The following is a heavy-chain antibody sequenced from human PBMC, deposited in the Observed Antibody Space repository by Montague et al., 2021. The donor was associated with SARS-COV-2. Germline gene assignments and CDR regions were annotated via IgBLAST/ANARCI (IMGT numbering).Heavy chain of an antibody. V-gene: IGHV4-59*02. CDR1: GGSVSSSY. CDR3: TRVHDRGWFDY. Sequence: SETLSLTCTVSGGSVSSSYWCWSWQPPGKGLELVGYIHISWTMHYNPSLNMRVTILLDKSKNQFSLELRSLTAADTAVYYCTRVHDRGWFDYWGQGSLVTVSS. J-gene: IGHJ4*02. D-gene: IGHD6-19*01. CDR2: IHISWTM.